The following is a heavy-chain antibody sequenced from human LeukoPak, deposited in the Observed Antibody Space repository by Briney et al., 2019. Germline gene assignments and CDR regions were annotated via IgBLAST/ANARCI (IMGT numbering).Heavy chain of an antibody. V-gene: IGHV3-30*02. D-gene: IGHD6-13*01. J-gene: IGHJ3*02. CDR3: ARVSLGSNWYFAFNI. CDR2: IRYDGSNK. Sequence: GGSLRLSCAASGFTFSSYGMHWVRQAPGKGLEWVAFIRYDGSNKYYADSVKGRFTISRDNSKNTLYLQMNSLSAEDTAVYFCARVSLGSNWYFAFNIWGRGTMVTVSS. CDR1: GFTFSSYG.